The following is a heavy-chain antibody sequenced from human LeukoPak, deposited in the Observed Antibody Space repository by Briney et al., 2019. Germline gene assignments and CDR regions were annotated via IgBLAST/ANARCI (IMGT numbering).Heavy chain of an antibody. CDR1: GGSISNYY. D-gene: IGHD3-3*01. V-gene: IGHV4-59*08. J-gene: IGHJ4*02. Sequence: SETLSLTCTASGGSISNYYWSWIRQPPGKGLEWIGYIFYTGSTNYNPSLKSRLTISVDTSKNQFSLKLSSVTAADTAVYYCARHYYTALPDYWGQGTLVTVSS. CDR3: ARHYYTALPDY. CDR2: IFYTGST.